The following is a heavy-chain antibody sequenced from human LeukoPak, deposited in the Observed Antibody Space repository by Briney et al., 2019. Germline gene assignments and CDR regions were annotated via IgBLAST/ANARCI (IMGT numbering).Heavy chain of an antibody. Sequence: SETLSLTCTVSGASINIYYWSWVRQPAGKGLEWIGRIHTSGSTNYNPSLKSRVTMSLDASKSQVSLKVTSVTVADTAVYYCARGKFSTSWTFDYWGQGTLVTVSS. CDR2: IHTSGST. CDR3: ARGKFSTSWTFDY. D-gene: IGHD6-13*01. J-gene: IGHJ4*02. V-gene: IGHV4-4*07. CDR1: GASINIYY.